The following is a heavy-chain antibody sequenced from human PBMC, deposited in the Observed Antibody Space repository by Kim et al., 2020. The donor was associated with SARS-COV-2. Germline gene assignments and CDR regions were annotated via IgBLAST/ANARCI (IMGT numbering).Heavy chain of an antibody. V-gene: IGHV3-7*01. J-gene: IGHJ4*02. CDR2: SEN. D-gene: IGHD1-1*01. CDR3: ARGGSWTFDC. Sequence: SENFNADSVKSRFTIARDNGKNSLYLQMNSLMADDTAVYHCARGGSWTFDCWGRGTLVTVSS.